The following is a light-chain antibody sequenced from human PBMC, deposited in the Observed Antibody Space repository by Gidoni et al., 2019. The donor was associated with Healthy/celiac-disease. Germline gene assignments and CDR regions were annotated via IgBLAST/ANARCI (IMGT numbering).Light chain of an antibody. CDR3: NSRDSSGNHLV. V-gene: IGLV3-19*01. CDR2: GKN. Sequence: SSELTQDPAVSVSLGPTVRITCQGDSLRSYYASWYQQKPGQAPVLVIYGKNNRPSAIPDRFSGSSSGNTASLTITGAQAEDEADYYCNSRDSSGNHLVFGGGTKLTVL. J-gene: IGLJ3*02. CDR1: SLRSYY.